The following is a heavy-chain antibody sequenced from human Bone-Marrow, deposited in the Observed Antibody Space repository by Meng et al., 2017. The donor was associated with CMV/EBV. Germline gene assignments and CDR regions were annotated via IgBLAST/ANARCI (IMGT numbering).Heavy chain of an antibody. J-gene: IGHJ5*02. CDR1: GFTFSSYS. CDR3: ARDSAGGSCRSCWFDP. V-gene: IGHV3-21*01. D-gene: IGHD2-15*01. Sequence: EVQLVESGGGLVKPGGSLRLSCAACGFTFSSYSMNWVRQAPGKGLEWVSSISSSSSYIYYADSVKGRFTISRDNAKNSLYLQMNSLRAEDTAVYYCARDSAGGSCRSCWFDPCGQGTLCNVSS. CDR2: ISSSSSYI.